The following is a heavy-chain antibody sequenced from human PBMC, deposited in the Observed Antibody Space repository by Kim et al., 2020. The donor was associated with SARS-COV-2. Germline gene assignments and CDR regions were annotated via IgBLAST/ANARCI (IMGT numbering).Heavy chain of an antibody. Sequence: ASVKVSCKASGYTFTSYDINWVRQATGQGLEWMGWMNPNSGNTGYAQKFQGRVTMTRNTSISTAYMELSSLRSEDTAVYYCARTTYYYGSGSYWVYNWFDPWGQGTLVTVSS. CDR1: GYTFTSYD. CDR3: ARTTYYYGSGSYWVYNWFDP. CDR2: MNPNSGNT. J-gene: IGHJ5*02. V-gene: IGHV1-8*01. D-gene: IGHD3-10*01.